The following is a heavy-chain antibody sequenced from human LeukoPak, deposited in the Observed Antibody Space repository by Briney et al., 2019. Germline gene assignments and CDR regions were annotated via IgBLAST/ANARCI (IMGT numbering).Heavy chain of an antibody. Sequence: SETLSLTCTVSGGSISSYYWSWIRQPPGKGLEWIGYIYYSGSTYYNPSLKSRVTISVDTSKNQFSLKLSSVTAADTAVYYCARYGSGSYYPTSYYFDYWGQGTLVTVSS. V-gene: IGHV4-59*08. D-gene: IGHD3-10*01. CDR2: IYYSGST. CDR3: ARYGSGSYYPTSYYFDY. J-gene: IGHJ4*02. CDR1: GGSISSYY.